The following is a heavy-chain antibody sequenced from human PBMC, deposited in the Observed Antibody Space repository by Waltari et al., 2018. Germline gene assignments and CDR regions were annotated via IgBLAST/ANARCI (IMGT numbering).Heavy chain of an antibody. CDR2: ISSSGGTT. CDR1: GVIFSSFA. Sequence: QLVESGGGLVQPGGSLRLSWADSGVIFSSFAMSWVRQAPGKGLEWVSGISSSGGTTYYADSMKGRFTISRDNSKNTLYLQMNSLRAEDTAVYYCAKDLYRWAEHFDLWGRGTLVTVSS. V-gene: IGHV3-23*04. J-gene: IGHJ2*01. CDR3: AKDLYRWAEHFDL. D-gene: IGHD1-1*01.